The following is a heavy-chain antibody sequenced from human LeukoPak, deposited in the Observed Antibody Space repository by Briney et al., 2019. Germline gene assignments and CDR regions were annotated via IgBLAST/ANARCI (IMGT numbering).Heavy chain of an antibody. CDR1: GYTFTSYD. Sequence: ASVKVSCKASGYTFTSYDINWVRQAPGQGLEWMGWINPNSGGTNYAQKFQGRVTMTRDTSISSAYMELSRLRSDDTAVYYCARRPQYCRGGACYDWGQGTLVTVSS. D-gene: IGHD2-15*01. CDR3: ARRPQYCRGGACYD. V-gene: IGHV1-2*02. J-gene: IGHJ4*02. CDR2: INPNSGGT.